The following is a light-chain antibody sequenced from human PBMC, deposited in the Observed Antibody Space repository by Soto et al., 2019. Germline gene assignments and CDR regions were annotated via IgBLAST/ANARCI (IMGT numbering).Light chain of an antibody. V-gene: IGKV3-11*01. J-gene: IGKJ4*01. CDR3: QQRSSWPLT. CDR2: DAS. Sequence: ETVLTQSPATLSLSPGESATLSCRASQSVSTNLAWYQQTTGQAPRLLIYDASNRATGIPARFSGSGSGTDFTLTISSLEPEDFAVYYCQQRSSWPLTFGGGTKGEIK. CDR1: QSVSTN.